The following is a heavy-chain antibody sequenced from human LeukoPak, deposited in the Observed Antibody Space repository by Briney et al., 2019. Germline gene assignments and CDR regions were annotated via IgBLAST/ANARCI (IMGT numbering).Heavy chain of an antibody. CDR2: ISGSGGST. CDR1: GFTFSSYA. D-gene: IGHD3-22*01. Sequence: PGGSLRLSCAASGFTFSSYAMSWVRQAPGKGLEWVSAISGSGGSTYYADSVKGRFTISRDNSKNTLYLQMNSLRAEDTAVYYCAKDSARVYDSSGYYDYWGQGTLVTVSS. V-gene: IGHV3-23*01. CDR3: AKDSARVYDSSGYYDY. J-gene: IGHJ4*02.